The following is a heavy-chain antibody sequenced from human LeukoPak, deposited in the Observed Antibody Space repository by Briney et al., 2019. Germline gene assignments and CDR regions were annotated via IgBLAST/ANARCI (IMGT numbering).Heavy chain of an antibody. CDR2: ISSSSSFI. CDR1: GFNFSSYS. J-gene: IGHJ4*02. CDR3: ARGYSSSWYLD. D-gene: IGHD6-13*01. V-gene: IGHV3-21*01. Sequence: GGSLRLSCAGSGFNFSSYSMSWVRQAPWKGLEFVSSISSSSSFIYYADSVKGRFTISRDNAKKSLSLQMNSLRADDTAVYYCARGYSSSWYLDWGQGTLVTVSS.